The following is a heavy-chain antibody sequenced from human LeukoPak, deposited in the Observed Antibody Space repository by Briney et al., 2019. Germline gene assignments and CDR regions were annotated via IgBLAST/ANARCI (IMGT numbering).Heavy chain of an antibody. CDR2: IYYSGST. Sequence: SEALSLTCRVSGGSISSSTYYWGWIRQPPGKGLEWIGSIYYSGSTYYNPSLKSRVTISVDTSKNQFSLKLSSVTAADTAIYYCVRGCSSTSCFGFDYWGQGTLVTVSS. V-gene: IGHV4-39*01. CDR3: VRGCSSTSCFGFDY. CDR1: GGSISSSTYY. J-gene: IGHJ4*02. D-gene: IGHD2-2*01.